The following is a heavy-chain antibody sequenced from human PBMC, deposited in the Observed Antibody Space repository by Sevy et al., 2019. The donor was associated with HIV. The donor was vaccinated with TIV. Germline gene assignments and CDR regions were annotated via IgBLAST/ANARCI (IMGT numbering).Heavy chain of an antibody. CDR3: ARLFYGSADY. CDR2: INQDGSET. J-gene: IGHJ4*02. V-gene: IGHV3-7*01. CDR1: GFTFSSYW. D-gene: IGHD3-10*01. Sequence: GGSLRLSCAASGFTFSSYWMSWVRQAPGKGLEWVATINQDGSETFYVDSVKGRFTISRYNPRKSLYLQMNSLSAEDTAVYYCARLFYGSADYWGQGTLVTVSS.